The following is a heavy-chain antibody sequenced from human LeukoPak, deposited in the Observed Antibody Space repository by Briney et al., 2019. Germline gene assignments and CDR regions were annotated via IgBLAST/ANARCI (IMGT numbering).Heavy chain of an antibody. CDR3: ATHRGSYPAGEFNY. V-gene: IGHV3-33*01. Sequence: LSGGSLRLSCAASGFTFSNYGMHWVRQALGKGLERVAVIFYDGSHKYYADSVKGRFIVSRDNSKNTLYLQMNSLRVEDTAVFYCATHRGSYPAGEFNYWGQGTLVTVSS. CDR1: GFTFSNYG. J-gene: IGHJ4*02. CDR2: IFYDGSHK. D-gene: IGHD1-26*01.